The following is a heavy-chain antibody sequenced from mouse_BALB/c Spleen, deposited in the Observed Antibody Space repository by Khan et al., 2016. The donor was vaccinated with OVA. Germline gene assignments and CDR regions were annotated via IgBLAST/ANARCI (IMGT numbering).Heavy chain of an antibody. CDR1: GYTFTSYT. V-gene: IGHV1-4*01. Sequence: QVRLQQSGAELARPGASVKMSCKASGYTFTSYTIHWIKLRPGQGLEWIGYINPSNGYTNYNQKFKDKATLTADKSSTTAYMELSSLTSDDSALYNCVRDGAYHRNDGWFAYWAKGLWSLSLQ. CDR3: VRDGAYHRNDGWFAY. D-gene: IGHD2-14*01. J-gene: IGHJ3*01. CDR2: INPSNGYT.